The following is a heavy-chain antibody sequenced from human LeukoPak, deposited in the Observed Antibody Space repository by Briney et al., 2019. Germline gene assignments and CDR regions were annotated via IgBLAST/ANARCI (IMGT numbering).Heavy chain of an antibody. J-gene: IGHJ6*02. CDR3: AMGVYYYYGLDV. D-gene: IGHD3-16*01. V-gene: IGHV3-23*01. CDR1: GFTFSSYA. CDR2: ISGSDGST. Sequence: GGSLRLSCAASGFTFSSYAMSWVRQTPGKGLEWVSGISGSDGSTYYADSVKGRFTISRDDSKDTLYLQMNGLRAEDTAVYYCAMGVYYYYGLDVWGQGTTVTVSS.